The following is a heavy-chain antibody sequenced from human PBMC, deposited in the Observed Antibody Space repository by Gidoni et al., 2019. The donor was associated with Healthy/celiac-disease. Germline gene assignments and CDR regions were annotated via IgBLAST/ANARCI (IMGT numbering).Heavy chain of an antibody. V-gene: IGHV4-39*01. CDR3: ARKGGIVVVPAAVYFDY. Sequence: QLQLQESGPGLVKPSETLSLTCTVSGGSISSSSYYWGWIRQPPGKGLEWIGSIYYSGSTYYNPSLKSRVTISVDTSKNQFSLKLSSVTAADTAVYYCARKGGIVVVPAAVYFDYWGQGTLVTVSS. J-gene: IGHJ4*02. D-gene: IGHD2-2*01. CDR2: IYYSGST. CDR1: GGSISSSSYY.